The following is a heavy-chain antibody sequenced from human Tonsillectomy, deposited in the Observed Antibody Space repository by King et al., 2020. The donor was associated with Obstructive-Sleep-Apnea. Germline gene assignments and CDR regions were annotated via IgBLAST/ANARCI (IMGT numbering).Heavy chain of an antibody. D-gene: IGHD2-2*01. CDR1: GFTFSSYG. J-gene: IGHJ4*02. CDR3: AKDLGYRVDC. Sequence: HVQLVESGGGVVQPGGSLRLSCAASGFTFSSYGMHWVRRAPGKGLEWGAFIRYDGSNQYYKDSVKGRFTISRDHSKNTLYLQINSLRTEDTSVNYCAKDLGYRVDCWGQGTLVTVSS. CDR2: IRYDGSNQ. V-gene: IGHV3-30*02.